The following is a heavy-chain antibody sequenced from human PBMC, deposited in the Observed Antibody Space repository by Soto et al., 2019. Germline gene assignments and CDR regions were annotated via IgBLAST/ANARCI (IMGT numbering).Heavy chain of an antibody. V-gene: IGHV3-21*01. CDR3: AREALRGMDV. Sequence: GGSLRLSCAASGFTFSSYSMNWVRQAPGKGLECVSSISSSSSYIYYADSVKGRFTISRDNAKNSLYLQMNSLRAEDTAVYYCAREALRGMDVWGQGTTVTVSS. CDR2: ISSSSSYI. J-gene: IGHJ6*02. CDR1: GFTFSSYS. D-gene: IGHD3-10*01.